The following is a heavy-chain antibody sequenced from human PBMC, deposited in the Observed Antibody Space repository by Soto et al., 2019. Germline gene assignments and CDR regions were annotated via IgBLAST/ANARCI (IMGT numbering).Heavy chain of an antibody. V-gene: IGHV3-30*18. CDR3: AKDRQGVTIFGVYYYYGMDV. CDR1: GFTFSSYG. D-gene: IGHD3-3*01. J-gene: IGHJ6*02. CDR2: ISYDGSNK. Sequence: QVQLVESGGGVVQPGRSPRLSCAASGFTFSSYGMHWVRQAPGKGLEWVAVISYDGSNKYYADSVKGRFTISRDNSKNTLYLQMNSLRAEDTAVYYCAKDRQGVTIFGVYYYYGMDVWGQGTTVTVSS.